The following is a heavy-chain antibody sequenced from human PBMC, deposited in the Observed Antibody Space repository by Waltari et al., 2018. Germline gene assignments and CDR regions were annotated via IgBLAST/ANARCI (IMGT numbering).Heavy chain of an antibody. CDR3: ARGALTDAFDI. CDR2: IYTSGST. CDR1: GGSISSGSYY. Sequence: QVQLQESGPGLVKPSQTLSLPCTVSGGSISSGSYYWSWIRQPAGKGLEWIGRIYTSGSTNYNPSLKSRVTISVDTSKNQFSLKLSSVTAADTAVYYCARGALTDAFDIWGQGTMVTVSS. V-gene: IGHV4-61*02. J-gene: IGHJ3*02.